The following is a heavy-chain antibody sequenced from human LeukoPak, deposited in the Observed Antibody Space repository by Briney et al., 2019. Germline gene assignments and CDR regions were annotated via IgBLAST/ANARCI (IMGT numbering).Heavy chain of an antibody. J-gene: IGHJ4*02. D-gene: IGHD6-13*01. CDR2: ISWNSGKI. Sequence: PWGSLRLSCAASGFTFDAFAMHWVRQAPGKGLEWVSGISWNSGKIGYADSVKGRFTISRDDAKNSLYLQMNSLRAEDMALYYCVKSHQRSSWAFEYWVQGTLVTVSS. V-gene: IGHV3-9*03. CDR1: GFTFDAFA. CDR3: VKSHQRSSWAFEY.